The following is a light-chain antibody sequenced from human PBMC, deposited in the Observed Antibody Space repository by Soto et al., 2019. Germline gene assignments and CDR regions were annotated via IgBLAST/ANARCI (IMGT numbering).Light chain of an antibody. J-gene: IGKJ1*01. CDR3: QHYDTFSPWS. Sequence: DIQRTQSPSTLSASVGDRVTITCRDSQIISTRLAWFQQKPGRAPNLLIYDAATLEGGVPSRFSRRGSGTEFTLTISSLQPDDFATYYCQHYDTFSPWSFGQGTKVDIK. CDR2: DAA. V-gene: IGKV1-5*01. CDR1: QIISTR.